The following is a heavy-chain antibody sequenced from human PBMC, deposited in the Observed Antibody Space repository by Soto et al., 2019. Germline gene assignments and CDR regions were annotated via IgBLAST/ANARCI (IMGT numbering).Heavy chain of an antibody. CDR3: ARDTSITMVRGVITATDAFDI. Sequence: GASVKVSYKASGYTFTSYYMHWVRQAPGQGLEWMGIINPSGGSTSYAQKFQGRVTMTRDTSTSTVYMELSSLRSEDTAVYYCARDTSITMVRGVITATDAFDIWGQGTMVTVSS. V-gene: IGHV1-46*03. CDR2: INPSGGST. J-gene: IGHJ3*02. CDR1: GYTFTSYY. D-gene: IGHD3-10*01.